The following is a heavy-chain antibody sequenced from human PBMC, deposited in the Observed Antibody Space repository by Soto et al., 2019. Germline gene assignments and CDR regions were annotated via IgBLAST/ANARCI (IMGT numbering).Heavy chain of an antibody. CDR1: GGSISSGGYY. CDR2: IYYSGST. Sequence: QVQLQESGPGLVKPSQTLSLTCTVSGGSISSGGYYWSWIRQHPGKGLEWIGHIYYSGSTYYSPSLKSRVTISVDTSKNQFSLKLNSVTAADTAVYYCARGKELWGHVGGFDFWGQGTLVTVSS. CDR3: ARGKELWGHVGGFDF. D-gene: IGHD3-10*01. V-gene: IGHV4-31*03. J-gene: IGHJ4*02.